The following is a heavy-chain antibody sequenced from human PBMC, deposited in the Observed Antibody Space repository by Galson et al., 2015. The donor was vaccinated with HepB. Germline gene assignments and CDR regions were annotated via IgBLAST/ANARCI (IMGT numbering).Heavy chain of an antibody. CDR2: ISSSSSYT. CDR1: GFTFSDYY. CDR3: ARDVPYYYDSSGWYYFDY. J-gene: IGHJ4*02. D-gene: IGHD3-22*01. V-gene: IGHV3-11*06. Sequence: SLRLSCAASGFTFSDYYMSWIRQAPGKGLEWVSYISSSSSYTNYADSVKGRFTISRDNAKNSLYLQMSSLRAEDTAVYYCARDVPYYYDSSGWYYFDYWGQGTLVTVSS.